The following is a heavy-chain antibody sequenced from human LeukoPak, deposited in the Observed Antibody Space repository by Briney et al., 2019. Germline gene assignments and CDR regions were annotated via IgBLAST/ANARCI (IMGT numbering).Heavy chain of an antibody. CDR3: ARDGDYYYGMDV. CDR2: IYYSGST. Sequence: SETLSLTCTVSGGSISSSYYYWGWIRQPPGKGLEWIGSIYYSGSTYYNPSLKSRVTISVDTSKNQFSLKLRSVTAADTAVYYCARDGDYYYGMDVWGQGTTVTVSS. CDR1: GGSISSSYYY. V-gene: IGHV4-39*02. D-gene: IGHD4-17*01. J-gene: IGHJ6*02.